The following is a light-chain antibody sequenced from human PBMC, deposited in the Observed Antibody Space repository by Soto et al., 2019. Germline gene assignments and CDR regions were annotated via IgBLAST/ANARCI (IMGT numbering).Light chain of an antibody. V-gene: IGKV3-11*01. Sequence: ENVLTQSPATLSLSPGQRATLSCRADQNVGNFLAWFQQKPGQAPRLLIYDTSNRAPGIPARFNGSGSGTDFTLTTSSLVPEDFASYYCVQRLIWPITFGRGTRLDIK. CDR1: QNVGNF. CDR2: DTS. CDR3: VQRLIWPIT. J-gene: IGKJ5*01.